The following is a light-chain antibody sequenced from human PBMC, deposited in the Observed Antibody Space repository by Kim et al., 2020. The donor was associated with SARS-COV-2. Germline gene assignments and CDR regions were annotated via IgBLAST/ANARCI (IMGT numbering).Light chain of an antibody. J-gene: IGLJ3*02. CDR3: NSYAGVRTSV. Sequence: QSALTQPASVSGSPGQSITISCAGATSDVGNYDLVSWYQQHPGKAPKLMIYEVTKRPSGVSSRFSGSRSGNTASLTISGLQAEDEADYYCNSYAGVRTSVFGGGTKVTVL. CDR1: TSDVGNYDL. CDR2: EVT. V-gene: IGLV2-23*02.